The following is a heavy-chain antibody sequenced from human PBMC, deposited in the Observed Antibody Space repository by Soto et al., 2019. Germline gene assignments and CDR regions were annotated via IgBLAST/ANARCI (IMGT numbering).Heavy chain of an antibody. CDR1: GFSLSTSGVA. J-gene: IGHJ3*02. CDR3: THMRSYYGSGRHAFDI. D-gene: IGHD3-10*01. V-gene: IGHV2-5*02. Sequence: QITLQESGPTLVKPTQTLTLTCTFSGFSLSTSGVAVGWIRQPPGKALEWLALIYWDDDRRYSPSLKSRVTIIKDTSKNQVVLTMTNMDPVDTGTYYCTHMRSYYGSGRHAFDIWGQVTMVTVSS. CDR2: IYWDDDR.